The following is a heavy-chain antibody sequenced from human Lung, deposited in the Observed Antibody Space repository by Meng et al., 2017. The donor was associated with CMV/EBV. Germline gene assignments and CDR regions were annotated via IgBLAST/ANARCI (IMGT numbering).Heavy chain of an antibody. V-gene: IGHV1-18*01. J-gene: IGHJ6*02. Sequence: ASVXVSXKASRYTFNNYAILTRVRQAPGEGLEWMGQISTYTGNTIYALKLQGRVTMTTDTSTSTAYMELRSLRSDDSSVYYCARGYDGSGNYGRDVWGQGTXVTVSS. CDR3: ARGYDGSGNYGRDV. D-gene: IGHD3-22*01. CDR2: ISTYTGNT. CDR1: RYTFNNYA.